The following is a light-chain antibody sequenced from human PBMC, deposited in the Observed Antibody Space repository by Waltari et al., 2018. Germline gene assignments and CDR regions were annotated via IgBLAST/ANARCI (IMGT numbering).Light chain of an antibody. Sequence: SYEVTQPPSVSVSPGQTASITCSGDKLEDKYVCWYQQKPGQSPMLGLHQDNKRPSGIPERFSGFNSGNTATLTISETQALDEADYYCQAWDRNTYVVFGGGTKLTVL. CDR3: QAWDRNTYVV. J-gene: IGLJ2*01. V-gene: IGLV3-1*01. CDR1: KLEDKY. CDR2: QDN.